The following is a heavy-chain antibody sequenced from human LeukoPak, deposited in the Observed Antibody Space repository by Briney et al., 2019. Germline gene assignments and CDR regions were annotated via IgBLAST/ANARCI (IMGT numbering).Heavy chain of an antibody. CDR2: IYYSGST. CDR3: ASYVWGSYFGPIRFDY. Sequence: SETLSLTCTVSGGSISSSSYYWGWIRQPPGKGLEWIGSIYYSGSTYYNPSLKSRVTISVDTSKNQFSLKLSSVTAADTAVYYCASYVWGSYFGPIRFDYWGQGTLVTVSS. J-gene: IGHJ4*02. CDR1: GGSISSSSYY. V-gene: IGHV4-39*01. D-gene: IGHD3-16*01.